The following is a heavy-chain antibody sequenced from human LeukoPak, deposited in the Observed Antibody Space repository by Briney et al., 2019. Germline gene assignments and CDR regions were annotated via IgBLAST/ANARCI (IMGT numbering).Heavy chain of an antibody. Sequence: SETLSLTCTVSGASISNYYCSWIRQPPGKGLEWIGSIYYSGSTYYNPSLKSRVTISVDTSKNQFSLKLSSVTAADTAVYYCARGDSGSFDYWGQGTLVTVSS. J-gene: IGHJ4*02. CDR3: ARGDSGSFDY. CDR1: GASISNYY. V-gene: IGHV4-39*07. CDR2: IYYSGST. D-gene: IGHD1-26*01.